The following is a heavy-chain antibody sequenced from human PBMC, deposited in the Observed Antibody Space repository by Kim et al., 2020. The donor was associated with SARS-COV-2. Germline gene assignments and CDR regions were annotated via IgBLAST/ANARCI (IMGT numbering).Heavy chain of an antibody. D-gene: IGHD4-17*01. CDR2: IYHSGST. CDR1: GGSISSSNW. CDR3: ARWGDTVTTYFYGMDV. Sequence: SETLSLTCAVSGGSISSSNWWSWVRQPPGKGLEWIGEIYHSGSTNYNPSLKSRVTISVDKSKNQFSLKLSSVTAADTAVYYCARWGDTVTTYFYGMDVWGQGTTVTVSS. V-gene: IGHV4-4*02. J-gene: IGHJ6*02.